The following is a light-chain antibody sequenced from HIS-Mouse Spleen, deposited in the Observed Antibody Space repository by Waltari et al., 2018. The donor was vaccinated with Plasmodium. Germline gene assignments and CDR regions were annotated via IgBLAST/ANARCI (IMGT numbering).Light chain of an antibody. J-gene: IGLJ2*01. CDR3: VLYMGSGTVV. CDR1: SGSVSTSYY. Sequence: QTVVTQEPSFSVSPGGTVTLTCGLSSGSVSTSYYPSWHQQTPGQAPRTLIYSTNPRSSGVPDRFSGSILGNKAALTITGAQADDESDYYCVLYMGSGTVVFGGGTKLTVL. CDR2: STN. V-gene: IGLV8-61*01.